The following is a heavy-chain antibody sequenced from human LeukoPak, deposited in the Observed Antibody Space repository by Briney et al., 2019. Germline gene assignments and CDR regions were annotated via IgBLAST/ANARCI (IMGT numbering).Heavy chain of an antibody. CDR2: VYTTGST. Sequence: SETLSLTCTVSGGSISSYYWSWIRQPPGKGLEWIGRVYTTGSTDYNPSLKSRVTISVDTSKNQFSLKLSSVTAADTAVYYCARRRFTMVRGVIIRDWYFDLWGRGTLVTVSS. J-gene: IGHJ2*01. V-gene: IGHV4-4*07. CDR3: ARRRFTMVRGVIIRDWYFDL. CDR1: GGSISSYY. D-gene: IGHD3-10*01.